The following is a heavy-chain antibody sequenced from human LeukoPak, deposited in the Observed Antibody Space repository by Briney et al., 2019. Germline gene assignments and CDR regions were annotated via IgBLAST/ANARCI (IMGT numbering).Heavy chain of an antibody. Sequence: GGSLRLSCAASGFTFSNYAMSWVSQTPGKGLEWVAATVGGRPDTYHAESVKGRFTVSRDDSRDTLFLQMNRLSVDDTAIYYCTKAPLRSCSGAFCYPFDYWGQGTLVTVSS. CDR2: TVGGRPDT. CDR3: TKAPLRSCSGAFCYPFDY. CDR1: GFTFSNYA. V-gene: IGHV3-23*01. D-gene: IGHD2-8*02. J-gene: IGHJ4*02.